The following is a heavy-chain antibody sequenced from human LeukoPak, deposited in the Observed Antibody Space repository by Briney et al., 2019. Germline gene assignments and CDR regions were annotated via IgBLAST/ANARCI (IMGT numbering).Heavy chain of an antibody. CDR1: GYSFTSYW. V-gene: IGHV5-51*01. CDR2: IYPGDSDT. J-gene: IGHJ6*04. CDR3: ARQRFSCSSTSCLDYYYGMDV. D-gene: IGHD2-2*01. Sequence: GESLKISGKGSGYSFTSYWIGGVRQLPGKGREWRGIIYPGDSDTSYRPSFQGEVTISADKSISTAYLQWSSLKAPATAMYYCARQRFSCSSTSCLDYYYGMDVWGKGTTVTVSS.